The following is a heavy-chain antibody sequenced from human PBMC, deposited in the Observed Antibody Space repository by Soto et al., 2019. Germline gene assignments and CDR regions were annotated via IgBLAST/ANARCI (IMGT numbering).Heavy chain of an antibody. CDR1: GFTFDDDT. J-gene: IGHJ4*02. D-gene: IGHD4-17*01. CDR3: AKETTGTTAFEY. Sequence: EVQLVESGGGVVQPGGSLRLSCAASGFTFDDDTMHWVRQAPGKGLEWVSLISWNGGSTYYADSVKGRFTISRDNSKNTLYLQMNSRRTEDTALYYCAKETTGTTAFEYWGQGTLVTVSS. V-gene: IGHV3-43*01. CDR2: ISWNGGST.